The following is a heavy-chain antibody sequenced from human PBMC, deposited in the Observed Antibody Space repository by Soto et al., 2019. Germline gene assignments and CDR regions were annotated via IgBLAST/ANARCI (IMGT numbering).Heavy chain of an antibody. D-gene: IGHD3-3*01. Sequence: SVKVSCKASGGTFSSYGISWVRQAPGQGLEWMGGIIPIFGTANYAQKFQGRVTITADKSASTAYMELSRLRSEDTAVYYCARGLGIFGVVIMCSWFDSWGQGTLVTVSS. J-gene: IGHJ5*01. V-gene: IGHV1-69*06. CDR1: GGTFSSYG. CDR3: ARGLGIFGVVIMCSWFDS. CDR2: IIPIFGTA.